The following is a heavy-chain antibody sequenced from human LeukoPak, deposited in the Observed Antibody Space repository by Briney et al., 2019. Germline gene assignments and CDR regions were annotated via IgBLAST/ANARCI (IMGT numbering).Heavy chain of an antibody. D-gene: IGHD6-19*01. CDR2: IDSDGSST. CDR1: GFTFSYYW. J-gene: IGHJ4*02. V-gene: IGHV3-74*01. Sequence: GGPLRLSCAASGFTFSYYWMHWVRQGPGKGLVWVSRIDSDGSSTNYADSVKGRFTISRDNVKNTLYLQMNSLTAEDTAVYYCARDAVNWGQGTLVTVSS. CDR3: ARDAVN.